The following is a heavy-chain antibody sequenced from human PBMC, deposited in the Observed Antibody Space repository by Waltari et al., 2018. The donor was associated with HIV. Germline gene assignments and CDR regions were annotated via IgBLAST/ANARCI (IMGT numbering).Heavy chain of an antibody. CDR1: GFPFADYT. D-gene: IGHD3-16*01. CDR2: IRSNSYGGTT. V-gene: IGHV3-49*03. CDR3: ARDFTCSTPDDNNSGMDV. Sequence: VQRVATGGGLVQLGRSLCYSCKASGFPFADYTLPWLRQVPGKGLEWVGFIRSNSYGGTTDYAATVEARLTVSRDDSTTIAYLQINTLKTADTAVHYCARDFTCSTPDDNNSGMDVWGQRTTFTVSS. J-gene: IGHJ6*02.